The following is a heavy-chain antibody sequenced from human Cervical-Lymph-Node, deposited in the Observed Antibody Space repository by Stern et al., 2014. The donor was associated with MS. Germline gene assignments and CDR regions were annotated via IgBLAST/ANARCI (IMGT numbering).Heavy chain of an antibody. D-gene: IGHD6-25*01. CDR2: ILGNGATT. CDR3: AIRGAAAS. V-gene: IGHV3-23*01. Sequence: EVQLLESGGGLVQPGGSLRLSCGASGFTFSTYAMNWVRQAPGKGLEWVSAILGNGATTYFADSVKGRFSISRDNSRNTLYLQMNSLRPEDTAIYYCAIRGAAASWGQGTLVTVSS. J-gene: IGHJ5*02. CDR1: GFTFSTYA.